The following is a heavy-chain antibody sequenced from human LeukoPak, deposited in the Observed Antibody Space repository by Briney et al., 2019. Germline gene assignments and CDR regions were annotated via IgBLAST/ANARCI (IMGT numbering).Heavy chain of an antibody. V-gene: IGHV4-34*01. Sequence: SETLSLTCAVYGGSFSGYYWNWIRQPPGKGLEWIGEINHSGSTNYNPSLKSRVTISVDTSKNQFSLKLSSVTAADTAVYYCVKDQHPPIDSRPIGGYYGMDVWGQGTTVTVSS. CDR1: GGSFSGYY. J-gene: IGHJ6*02. D-gene: IGHD6-13*01. CDR2: INHSGST. CDR3: VKDQHPPIDSRPIGGYYGMDV.